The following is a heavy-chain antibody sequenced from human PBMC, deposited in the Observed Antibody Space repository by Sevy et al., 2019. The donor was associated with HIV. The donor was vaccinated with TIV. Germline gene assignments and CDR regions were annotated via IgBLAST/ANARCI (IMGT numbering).Heavy chain of an antibody. J-gene: IGHJ4*02. CDR3: VKASDPVDYYDSARPLGY. Sequence: GGSLRLSCAASGFIFGNYAMNWVRQAPGKGLEWISSISGAADRTHYADSVKGRFIISSDSSKNTLYLQMTSLRVEDTAVYYCVKASDPVDYYDSARPLGYWGQGTLVTVSS. D-gene: IGHD3-22*01. V-gene: IGHV3-23*01. CDR1: GFIFGNYA. CDR2: ISGAADRT.